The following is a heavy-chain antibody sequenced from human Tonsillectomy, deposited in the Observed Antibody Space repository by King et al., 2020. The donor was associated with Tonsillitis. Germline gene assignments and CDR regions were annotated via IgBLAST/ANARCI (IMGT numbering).Heavy chain of an antibody. Sequence: EVQLVESGGGLVQPGGSLRLSCAASGFSFSSYDMSWVRQAPGKGLEWVSSISAGGGSTFYADSVKGRFTISRDNSKNTLYLQMNSLRAEDTAIYYCAKKGGVTTTVPDDYWGQGTLVTVSS. V-gene: IGHV3-23*04. J-gene: IGHJ4*02. CDR2: ISAGGGST. D-gene: IGHD4-17*01. CDR1: GFSFSSYD. CDR3: AKKGGVTTTVPDDY.